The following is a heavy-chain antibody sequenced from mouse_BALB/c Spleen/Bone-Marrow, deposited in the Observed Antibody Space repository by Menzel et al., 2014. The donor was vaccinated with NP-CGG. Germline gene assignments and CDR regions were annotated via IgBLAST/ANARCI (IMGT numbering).Heavy chain of an antibody. CDR1: GFTFSSYY. Sequence: DVMLVESGGGLVKLGGSLKLSCAAFGFTFSSYYMSWVRQTPEKRLELVAAINSNGGGTYYPDTVKGRFTISRDNAKNTLYLQMSSLRSEDTALYYCARRFATGVTTGAMDYWGQGTSVTVSS. CDR2: INSNGGGT. J-gene: IGHJ4*01. CDR3: ARRFATGVTTGAMDY. V-gene: IGHV5-6-2*01. D-gene: IGHD1-1*01.